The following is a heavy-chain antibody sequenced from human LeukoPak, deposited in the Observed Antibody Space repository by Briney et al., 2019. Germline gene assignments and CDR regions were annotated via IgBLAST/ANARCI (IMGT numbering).Heavy chain of an antibody. Sequence: GGSLRLSCAASGFTFTDYYMSWIRQAPGKGLEWVSYLSTSTTFINYADSVRGRFTISRDNAKNSLYLQMNSLRAEDTAVYYCAKSPDVVETWFDLWGQGTLVTVSS. D-gene: IGHD2-21*01. V-gene: IGHV3-11*03. CDR3: AKSPDVVETWFDL. CDR2: LSTSTTFI. J-gene: IGHJ5*02. CDR1: GFTFTDYY.